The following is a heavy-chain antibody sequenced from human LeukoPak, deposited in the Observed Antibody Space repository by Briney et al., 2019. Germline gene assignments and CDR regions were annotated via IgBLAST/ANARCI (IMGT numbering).Heavy chain of an antibody. D-gene: IGHD2-8*01. CDR3: VRGGTDILLEPPAIPFDY. CDR1: GFTFRTYW. Sequence: GGSLRLSCAASGFTFRTYWMHWVRQAPGKWLVWVSRINTDVRTTNYADSVKGRFSISRHNSKDTLYRQMNSLRADDTAVYYCVRGGTDILLEPPAIPFDYWGQGALVTVSS. V-gene: IGHV3-74*01. J-gene: IGHJ4*02. CDR2: INTDVRTT.